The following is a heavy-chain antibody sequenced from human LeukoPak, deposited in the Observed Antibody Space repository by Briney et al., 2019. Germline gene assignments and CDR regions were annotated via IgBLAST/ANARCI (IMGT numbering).Heavy chain of an antibody. CDR3: AKDFHDSAKSVY. D-gene: IGHD2-15*01. J-gene: IGHJ4*02. CDR2: VQYTGRT. CDR1: GGSIRSSW. V-gene: IGHV4-4*02. Sequence: SETLSLTCAVSGGSIRSSWWTWVRQPPGKGLEWIGEVQYTGRTNYNPSLKSRITISLDKSKNQFSLKLSSVNAADTAVYYCAKDFHDSAKSVYWGQGTLVTVSS.